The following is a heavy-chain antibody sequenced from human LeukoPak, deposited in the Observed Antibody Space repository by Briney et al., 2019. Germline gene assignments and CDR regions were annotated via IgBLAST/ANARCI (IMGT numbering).Heavy chain of an antibody. J-gene: IGHJ4*02. CDR1: GGTFSSYA. V-gene: IGHV1-69*05. CDR2: IIPIFGTA. D-gene: IGHD2-2*02. CDR3: ARDSHDCSSTSCYIGGAVY. Sequence: ASVKVSCKASGGTFSSYAISWVRQAPGQGLEWMGGIIPIFGTANYAQKFQGRVTITTDGSTSTAYMELSSLRSEDTAVYYCARDSHDCSSTSCYIGGAVYWGQGTLVTVSS.